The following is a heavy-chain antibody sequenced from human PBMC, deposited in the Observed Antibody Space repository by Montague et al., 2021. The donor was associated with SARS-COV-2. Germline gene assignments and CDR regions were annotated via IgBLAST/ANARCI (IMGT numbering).Heavy chain of an antibody. J-gene: IGHJ4*02. V-gene: IGHV3-74*01. CDR1: GFTFSSYW. CDR2: TNSDGSST. D-gene: IGHD3-9*01. CDR3: ARVDILTGCVDY. Sequence: SLRLSCAASGFTFSSYWMHWVRQAPGKGLVWVSRTNSDGSSTSYADSVKGRFTISRDNAKNTLYLQMNSLRAEDTAVYYCARVDILTGCVDYWGQGTLVTVSS.